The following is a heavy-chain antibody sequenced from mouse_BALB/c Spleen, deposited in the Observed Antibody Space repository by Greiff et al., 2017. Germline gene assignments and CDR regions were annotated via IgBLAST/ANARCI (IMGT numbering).Heavy chain of an antibody. Sequence: QVQLKESGAELVRPGTSVKVSCKASGYAFTNYLIEWVKQRPGQGLEWIGVINPGSGGTNYNEKFKGKATLTADKSSSTAYMQLSSLTSDDSAVYFCARGYRYAYAMDYWGQGTSVTVSS. J-gene: IGHJ4*01. CDR3: ARGYRYAYAMDY. CDR2: INPGSGGT. CDR1: GYAFTNYL. V-gene: IGHV1-54*01. D-gene: IGHD2-14*01.